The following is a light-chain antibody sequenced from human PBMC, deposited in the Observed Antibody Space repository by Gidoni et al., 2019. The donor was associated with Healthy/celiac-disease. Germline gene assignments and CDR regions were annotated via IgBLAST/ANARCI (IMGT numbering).Light chain of an antibody. V-gene: IGKV4-1*01. Sequence: DILMTHSPDSLAVSLGERATINCKSSQSVLYSSNNKNYLAWYQQKPGQPPKLLIYWASTRESGVPDRFSGSGSETDFTLNISSLQAEDVAVYYCQKYYSTPFTFGPGTKVDIK. CDR2: WAS. J-gene: IGKJ3*01. CDR3: QKYYSTPFT. CDR1: QSVLYSSNNKNY.